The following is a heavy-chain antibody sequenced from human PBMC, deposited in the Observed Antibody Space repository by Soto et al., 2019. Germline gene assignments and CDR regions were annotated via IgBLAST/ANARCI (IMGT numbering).Heavy chain of an antibody. CDR3: ARAESGYEYNWFDP. V-gene: IGHV4-59*01. D-gene: IGHD5-12*01. Sequence: SETLSLTCTVSGGSISSYYWSWIRQPPGKGLEWIGYIYYSGSTNYNPSLKSRVTISVDTSKNQFALKLSSVTAADTAVYYCARAESGYEYNWFDPWGQGTLVTVS. J-gene: IGHJ5*02. CDR2: IYYSGST. CDR1: GGSISSYY.